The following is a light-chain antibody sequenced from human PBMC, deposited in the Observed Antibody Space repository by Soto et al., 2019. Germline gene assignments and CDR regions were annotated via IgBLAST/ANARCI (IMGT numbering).Light chain of an antibody. Sequence: EIVLTQSPGTLSLSPGERATLSCRASQSVSSSYLAWYQQKPGQAPRLLIYVASSMATGIPHRFSGSGSGTAFTLTISSLEPEDFAVYYCQQHRSLPLFTFGQGTKLEIK. J-gene: IGKJ2*01. CDR3: QQHRSLPLFT. CDR2: VAS. CDR1: QSVSSSY. V-gene: IGKV3-20*01.